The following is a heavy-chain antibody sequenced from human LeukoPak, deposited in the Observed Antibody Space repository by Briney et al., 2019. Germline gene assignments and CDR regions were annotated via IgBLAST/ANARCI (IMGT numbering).Heavy chain of an antibody. CDR1: GYTFTTSR. J-gene: IGHJ4*02. CDR2: IYAGNSDA. D-gene: IGHD5-24*01. CDR3: AIINHPDGRVY. Sequence: GESLKISCQGFGYTFTTSRIGWVRQLPGKGLEWMAIIYAGNSDAKYSPSFQGQVSISTDRSTSTAYLPRSGLQAAAPAKYYCAIINHPDGRVYWGQGTLVTVSS. V-gene: IGHV5-51*01.